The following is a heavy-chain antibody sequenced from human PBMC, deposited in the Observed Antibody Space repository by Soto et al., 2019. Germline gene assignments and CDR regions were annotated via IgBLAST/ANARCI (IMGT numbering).Heavy chain of an antibody. CDR2: IYYSGRT. CDR1: GGSVSSGSYY. CDR3: ARAGNYYYYGMDV. Sequence: SETLSLTCTVSGGSVSSGSYYWSWIRQPPGKGLEWIGYIYYSGRTNYNPSLKSRVTISVDTSKNQFSLKLSSVTAADTAVYYCARAGNYYYYGMDVWGQGTTVTVSS. J-gene: IGHJ6*02. V-gene: IGHV4-61*01.